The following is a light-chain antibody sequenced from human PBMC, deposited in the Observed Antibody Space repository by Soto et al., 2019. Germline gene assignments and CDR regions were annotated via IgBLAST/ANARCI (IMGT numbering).Light chain of an antibody. V-gene: IGKV3-20*01. CDR1: QSVSSSY. CDR2: GAS. J-gene: IGKJ5*01. Sequence: EIVLTQSPGTLSLSPGERSTLSFRASQSVSSSYLAWYQQKPGQAPRLLIYGASSRPTGIPDRFSGSGSGTDFTLTISRLEPEDFAVYYCQQYGSSSTFGQGTRLEI. CDR3: QQYGSSST.